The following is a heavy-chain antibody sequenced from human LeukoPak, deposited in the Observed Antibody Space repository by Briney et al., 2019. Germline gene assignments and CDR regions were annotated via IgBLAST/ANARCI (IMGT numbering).Heavy chain of an antibody. CDR1: GGTFSSYA. D-gene: IGHD5-24*01. CDR3: ARALETASNWFDP. J-gene: IGHJ5*02. Sequence: SVKVSCKASGGTFSSYAISWVRQAPGQGLEWMGGIIPIFGTANHAQKFQGRVTITTDESTSTAYMELSSLRSEDTAVYYCARALETASNWFDPWGQGTLVTVSS. CDR2: IIPIFGTA. V-gene: IGHV1-69*05.